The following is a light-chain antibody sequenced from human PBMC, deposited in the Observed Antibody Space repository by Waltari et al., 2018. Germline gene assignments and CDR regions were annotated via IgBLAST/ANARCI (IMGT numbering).Light chain of an antibody. V-gene: IGKV3-20*01. CDR2: GVF. CDR1: QTVSSAV. Sequence: EIVLTQSPDTLSLSPGERATLSCRATQTVSSAVLAWYQQKPGQAPRPLIHGVFNRATGTPDSGSGSGSGTDFTLTISKLEPEDFAVYYWQQWGGSSPPYTFGQGTKLDIK. J-gene: IGKJ2*01. CDR3: QQWGGSSPPYT.